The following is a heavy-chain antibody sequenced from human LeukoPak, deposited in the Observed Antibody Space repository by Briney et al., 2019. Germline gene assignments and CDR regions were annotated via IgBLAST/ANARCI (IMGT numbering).Heavy chain of an antibody. Sequence: PSETLSLTCTVSGGSISSGGYYWSWIRQHPGKGLEWIGYIYYSGSTYYNPSLKSRVTISVDTSKNQFSLKLSSVTAADTAVYYCARVTVDYYDSSGYYSGAFDIWGQGTMVTVSS. CDR2: IYYSGST. CDR1: GGSISSGGYY. D-gene: IGHD3-22*01. CDR3: ARVTVDYYDSSGYYSGAFDI. V-gene: IGHV4-31*03. J-gene: IGHJ3*02.